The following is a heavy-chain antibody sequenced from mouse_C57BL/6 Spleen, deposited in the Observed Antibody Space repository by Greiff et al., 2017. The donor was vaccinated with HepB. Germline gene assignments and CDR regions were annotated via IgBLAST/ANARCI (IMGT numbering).Heavy chain of an antibody. D-gene: IGHD3-2*02. CDR1: GFNITDYY. V-gene: IGHV14-2*01. J-gene: IGHJ2*01. CDR3: SRDSSGYFDY. CDR2: IDPDDGET. Sequence: EVKLQESGAELVKPGASVKLSCTASGFNITDYYMHWVKQRPEQGLEWIGRIDPDDGETKYAPKFQGKATITADTASNTAYLQLSSLSSEDTAVYYCSRDSSGYFDYWGQGTTLTVSS.